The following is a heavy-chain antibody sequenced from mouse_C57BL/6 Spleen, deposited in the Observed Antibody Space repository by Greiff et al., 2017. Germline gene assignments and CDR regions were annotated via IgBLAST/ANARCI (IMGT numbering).Heavy chain of an antibody. J-gene: IGHJ1*03. CDR2: IYPGSGST. CDR1: GYTFTSYW. CDR3: ARPLYYSNYDWYVDV. Sequence: QVHVKQPGAELVKPGASVKMSCTASGYTFTSYWITWVKQRPGQGLEWIGDIYPGSGSTNYNEKFKSKATLTVDTSSSTAYMQLSSLTSEDSAVYYCARPLYYSNYDWYVDVWGTGTTVTDSS. V-gene: IGHV1-55*01. D-gene: IGHD2-5*01.